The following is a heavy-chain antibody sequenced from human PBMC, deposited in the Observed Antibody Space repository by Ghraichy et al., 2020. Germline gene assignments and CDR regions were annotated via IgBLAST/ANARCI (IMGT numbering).Heavy chain of an antibody. Sequence: GGSLRLSCDRKGIRLDSYAMSWVRLPPWKGMKWVSGISGSGGSTNHADSVKGRFTISRDNSKNTLYLQMNNLRVEDTAVYYCAKRPYYYDSRGYYNDYWGQG. J-gene: IGHJ4*02. CDR3: AKRPYYYDSRGYYNDY. V-gene: IGHV3-23*01. CDR1: GIRLDSYA. CDR2: ISGSGGST. D-gene: IGHD3-22*01.